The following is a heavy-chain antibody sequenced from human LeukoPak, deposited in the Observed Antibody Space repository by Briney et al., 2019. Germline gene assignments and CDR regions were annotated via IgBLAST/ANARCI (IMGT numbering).Heavy chain of an antibody. CDR2: ISGSAGGT. V-gene: IGHV3-23*01. Sequence: GGSLRLSCVASGFTLSSYMMSWVRQAPGKGLEWVSGISGSAGGTFYSDSVRGRFTISRDSPKNTLYLQMNSLRAEDTAVYYCARDGGWDYDTSGYYLHAFDIWGQGTMVTVSS. CDR3: ARDGGWDYDTSGYYLHAFDI. CDR1: GFTLSSYM. J-gene: IGHJ3*02. D-gene: IGHD3-22*01.